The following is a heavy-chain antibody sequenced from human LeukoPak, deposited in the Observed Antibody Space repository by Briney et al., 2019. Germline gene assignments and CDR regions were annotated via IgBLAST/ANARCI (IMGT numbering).Heavy chain of an antibody. V-gene: IGHV4-59*01. CDR1: GGSISSYH. CDR3: ARLYSGSYYGPLDY. J-gene: IGHJ4*02. D-gene: IGHD1-26*01. Sequence: PSETLSLTCIVSGGSISSYHWSWIRQPAGEGLEWIGYISDSGSTNYNPSLKSRVIISVDTSKNQFSLKLSSVTAADTAVYYCARLYSGSYYGPLDYWGQGTLVTVSS. CDR2: ISDSGST.